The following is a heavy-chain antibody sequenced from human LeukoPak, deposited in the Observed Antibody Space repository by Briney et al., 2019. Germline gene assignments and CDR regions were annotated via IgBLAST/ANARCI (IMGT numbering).Heavy chain of an antibody. Sequence: WETLSLTCTVSGYSISSGYYWGWIRQPPGKGVEWIGSIYHSGSTYYNPSLKSRVTISVDTSKNQFSLKLSSVTAADTAVYYCARESRNDFDYWGQGTLVTVSS. CDR1: GYSISSGYY. J-gene: IGHJ4*02. V-gene: IGHV4-38-2*02. CDR2: IYHSGST. CDR3: ARESRNDFDY.